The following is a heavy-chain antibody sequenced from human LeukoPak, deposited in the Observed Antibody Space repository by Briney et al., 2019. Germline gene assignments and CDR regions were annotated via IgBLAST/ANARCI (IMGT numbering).Heavy chain of an antibody. CDR2: ISNNGGYT. CDR1: GFTFSSSA. CDR3: AKGGATTTRYEYFDY. D-gene: IGHD1-1*01. V-gene: IGHV3-23*01. J-gene: IGHJ4*02. Sequence: GGSLRLSCAASGFTFSSSAMSWVRQAPGKGLEWVSAISNNGGYTYYADSVQGRFTISRDNSKSTLCLQMNSLRAEDTAVYYCAKGGATTTRYEYFDYWGQGILVTVSS.